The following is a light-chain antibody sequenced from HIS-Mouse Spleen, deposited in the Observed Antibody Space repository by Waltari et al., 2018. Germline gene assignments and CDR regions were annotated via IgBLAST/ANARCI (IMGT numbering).Light chain of an antibody. CDR3: SSYTSSSTLV. Sequence: QSALTQPASVSGSPGQSITISCTGTSSDVGGYNYVSCYQQHPGKAPKLMIYDVSNRPSGVSNRFSGSKCGNTASLTISGLQAEDEADYYCSSYTSSSTLVFGGGTKLTVL. CDR1: SSDVGGYNY. V-gene: IGLV2-14*03. CDR2: DVS. J-gene: IGLJ3*02.